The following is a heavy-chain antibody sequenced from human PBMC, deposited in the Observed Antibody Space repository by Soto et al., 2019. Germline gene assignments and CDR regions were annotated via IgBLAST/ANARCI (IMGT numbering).Heavy chain of an antibody. D-gene: IGHD3-3*01. CDR1: RFTFSSYW. Sequence: GGSLRLSCAASRFTFSSYWMSWVRQAPGKGLEWVANIKQDGSEKYYVDSVKGRFTISRDNAKNSLYLQMNSLRAEDTAVYYCARGIFGVVRTVYYYYMDVWGKGTTVTVSS. V-gene: IGHV3-7*01. CDR3: ARGIFGVVRTVYYYYMDV. J-gene: IGHJ6*03. CDR2: IKQDGSEK.